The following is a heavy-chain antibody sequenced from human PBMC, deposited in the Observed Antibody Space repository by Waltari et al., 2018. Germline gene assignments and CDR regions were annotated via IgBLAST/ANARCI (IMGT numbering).Heavy chain of an antibody. J-gene: IGHJ6*03. V-gene: IGHV4-4*07. CDR1: GGSISSYY. CDR2: IYTSGST. D-gene: IGHD2-15*01. CDR3: ARSGSVVTPGYYMDV. Sequence: CTVSGGSISSYYWSWIRQPAGKGLEWIGRIYTSGSTNYNPSLKSRVTMSVDTSKNQFSLKLSSVTAADTAVYYCARSGSVVTPGYYMDVWGKGTTVTISS.